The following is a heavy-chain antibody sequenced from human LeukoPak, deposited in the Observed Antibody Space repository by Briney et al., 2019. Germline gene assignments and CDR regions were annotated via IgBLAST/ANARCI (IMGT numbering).Heavy chain of an antibody. V-gene: IGHV4-4*02. J-gene: IGHJ4*02. CDR3: ARGRSPAARAFNY. D-gene: IGHD6-6*01. CDR2: VHHSGGT. CDR1: GGSISSSNW. Sequence: PSETLSLTCAVSGGSISSSNWWSWVRQPPGKGLEWIGEVHHSGGTNYNPSLKSRVTISADRSNNRFSLSLNSVTAADTAVYYCARGRSPAARAFNYWGQGTLVTVSS.